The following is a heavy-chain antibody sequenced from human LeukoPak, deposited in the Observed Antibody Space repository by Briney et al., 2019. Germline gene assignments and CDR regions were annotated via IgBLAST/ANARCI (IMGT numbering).Heavy chain of an antibody. Sequence: GGSLRLSCAASGFTFSSYSMNWVRQAPGKGLEWVSSISSSSSYIYYADSVKGRFTISRDNAKNSLYLQMNSLRAEDTAVYYCARDLVLNYYGSGSYRSTHRGFDPWGQGTLVTVSS. D-gene: IGHD3-10*01. J-gene: IGHJ5*02. V-gene: IGHV3-21*01. CDR1: GFTFSSYS. CDR3: ARDLVLNYYGSGSYRSTHRGFDP. CDR2: ISSSSSYI.